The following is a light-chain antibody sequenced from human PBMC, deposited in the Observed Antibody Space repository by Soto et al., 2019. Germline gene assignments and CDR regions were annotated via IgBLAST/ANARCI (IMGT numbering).Light chain of an antibody. CDR1: QSVRSN. CDR2: GAF. Sequence: EIVMTQSPVTLSVSPGERATLSCRASQSVRSNLAWYQHEPGQAPSLLIYGAFTRATGIPARFSGSGSGTDFTLTISRLEPEDFAVYYCQQYGSSPTTFGQGTKVDIK. V-gene: IGKV3-20*01. CDR3: QQYGSSPTT. J-gene: IGKJ1*01.